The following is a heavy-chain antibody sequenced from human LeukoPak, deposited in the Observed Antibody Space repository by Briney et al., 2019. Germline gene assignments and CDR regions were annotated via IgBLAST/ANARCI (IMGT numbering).Heavy chain of an antibody. CDR3: ARLRDLYNIFDY. J-gene: IGHJ4*02. CDR2: IYYSGST. Sequence: SETLSLTCTVSGGSISNSYWSWIRQPPGKGLEWIGYIYYSGSTNYNPSLKSRVTVSVDTSKNQFSLKLSSVTAADTAVYYCARLRDLYNIFDYWGQGTLVTVSS. V-gene: IGHV4-59*12. CDR1: GGSISNSY. D-gene: IGHD1-1*01.